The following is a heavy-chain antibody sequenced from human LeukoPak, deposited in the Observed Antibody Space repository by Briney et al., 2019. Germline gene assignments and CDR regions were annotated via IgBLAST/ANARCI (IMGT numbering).Heavy chain of an antibody. J-gene: IGHJ4*02. CDR1: GFTFSTYA. V-gene: IGHV3-33*06. CDR2: IWPDGSKK. CDR3: AKISSSAESNFDY. Sequence: GRTLRLSCAASGFTFSTYAMHWVRQAPGKGLEWVAFIWPDGSKKYYADSVKGRFAISRENSKNTVYLQMNDLRPEDTALYFCAKISSSAESNFDYWGQGTLLTVSS. D-gene: IGHD6-25*01.